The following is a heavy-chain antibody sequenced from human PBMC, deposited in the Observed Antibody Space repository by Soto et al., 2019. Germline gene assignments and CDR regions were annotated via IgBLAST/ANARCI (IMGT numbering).Heavy chain of an antibody. D-gene: IGHD5-12*01. CDR2: IYYIGST. CDR3: ARDIVATNSEFVWFDP. V-gene: IGHV4-31*03. Sequence: SETLSLTCTVSGGSISSGGYYWNWIRQHPGKGLEWIGYIYYIGSTYYNPSLKSRVTISLDTSKNQFSLKLSSVTAADTAVYYCARDIVATNSEFVWFDPWGQGTLVTVSS. J-gene: IGHJ5*02. CDR1: GGSISSGGYY.